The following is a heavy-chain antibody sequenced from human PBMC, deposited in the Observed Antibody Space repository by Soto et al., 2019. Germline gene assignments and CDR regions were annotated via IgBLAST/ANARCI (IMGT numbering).Heavy chain of an antibody. J-gene: IGHJ4*02. V-gene: IGHV6-1*01. D-gene: IGHD4-17*01. Sequence: SPTLSLTCAISGDSVSSKSVAWNWIRQSPSRGLEWLGRTYYRSKWSNDYAVSVKSRITIIPDTSKNQISLQLNSVTPEDTAVYYCARDGYGDSVSSLDYWGQGTLVTVSS. CDR1: GDSVSSKSVA. CDR2: TYYRSKWSN. CDR3: ARDGYGDSVSSLDY.